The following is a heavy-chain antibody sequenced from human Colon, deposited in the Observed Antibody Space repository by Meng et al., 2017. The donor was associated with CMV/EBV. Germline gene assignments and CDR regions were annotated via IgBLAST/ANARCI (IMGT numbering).Heavy chain of an antibody. D-gene: IGHD3-10*02. V-gene: IGHV3-23*01. J-gene: IGHJ4*02. CDR2: ISGSGTAT. CDR1: GFTFRTYA. CDR3: AKSLFGMGQVVYFDS. Sequence: GGSLRLSCATSGFTFRTYAMGWVRQAPGKGLEWVSIISGSGTATYYSSSVKGRFTISRDSSKNTLSLEMTGLRAEDTAVYYCAKSLFGMGQVVYFDSWGQGTLVTVSS.